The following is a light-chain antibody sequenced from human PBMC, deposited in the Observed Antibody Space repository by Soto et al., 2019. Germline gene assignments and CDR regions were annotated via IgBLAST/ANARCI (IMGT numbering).Light chain of an antibody. Sequence: QSVLTQPASVSGSPGQSITIFCTATTSDVGSSNYVSWYQQHPGKAPKLMIYDVTNRLSGVSDRFSGSKSGDTASLTISGLQAEDEADYYCSSCTISATGVVFGTGTKLTVL. CDR2: DVT. CDR1: TSDVGSSNY. V-gene: IGLV2-14*01. J-gene: IGLJ1*01. CDR3: SSCTISATGVV.